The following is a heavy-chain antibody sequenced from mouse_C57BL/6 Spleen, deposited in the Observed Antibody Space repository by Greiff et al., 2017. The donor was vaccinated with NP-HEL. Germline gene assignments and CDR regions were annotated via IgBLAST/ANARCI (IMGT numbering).Heavy chain of an antibody. CDR3: ARDYYYGSSWMDY. D-gene: IGHD1-1*01. CDR2: IDPSDSET. Sequence: QVQLQQSGAELVRPGSSVKLSCKASGYTFTSYWMHWVKQRPIQGLEWIGNIDPSDSETHYNQKFKDKATLTVDKSSSTAYMQLSSLTSEDSAVYYCARDYYYGSSWMDYWGQGTSVTVSS. CDR1: GYTFTSYW. V-gene: IGHV1-52*01. J-gene: IGHJ4*01.